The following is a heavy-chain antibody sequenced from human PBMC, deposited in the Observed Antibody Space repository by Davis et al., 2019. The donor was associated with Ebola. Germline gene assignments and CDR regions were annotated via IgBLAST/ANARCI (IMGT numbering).Heavy chain of an antibody. CDR3: ARDLPALGHQD. J-gene: IGHJ4*02. CDR1: GFTFSSYS. V-gene: IGHV3-48*01. D-gene: IGHD1-26*01. CDR2: ISSSSSTI. Sequence: GESLKISCAASGFTFSSYSMNWVRQAPGKGLEWVSYISSSSSTIYYADSVKGRFTISRDNSKNTLYPQMNSLRAEDTAVYYCARDLPALGHQDWGQGTLVTVSS.